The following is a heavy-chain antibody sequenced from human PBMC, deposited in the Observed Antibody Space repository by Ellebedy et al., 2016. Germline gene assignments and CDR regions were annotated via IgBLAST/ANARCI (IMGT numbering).Heavy chain of an antibody. CDR3: ARGRTGPFDY. CDR1: GFTFSRYA. J-gene: IGHJ4*02. Sequence: GESLKISCAASGFTFSRYAMNWVRQAPGKGLEWVSYISSSSTIYYADSVKGRFTISRDNAKNSLYLQMNSLRAEDTAVYYCARGRTGPFDYWGQGTLVTVSS. CDR2: ISSSSTI. V-gene: IGHV3-48*01.